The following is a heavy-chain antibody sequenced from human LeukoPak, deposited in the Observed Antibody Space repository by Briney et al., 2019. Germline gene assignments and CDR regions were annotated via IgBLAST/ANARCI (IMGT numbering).Heavy chain of an antibody. J-gene: IGHJ6*03. Sequence: PSQTLSLTCTVSGGSISSGSYYWSWIRQPAGKGLEWIGRIYTSGSTNYNPSLKSRVTISVDTSKNQFSLKLSSVTAADTAVYYCARGGQQLVPPYYYYYMDVWGKGTTVTVSS. CDR1: GGSISSGSYY. D-gene: IGHD6-13*01. V-gene: IGHV4-61*02. CDR2: IYTSGST. CDR3: ARGGQQLVPPYYYYYMDV.